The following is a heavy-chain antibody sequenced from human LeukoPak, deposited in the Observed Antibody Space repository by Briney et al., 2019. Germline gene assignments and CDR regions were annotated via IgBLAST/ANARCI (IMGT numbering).Heavy chain of an antibody. CDR3: ATAATVTTVDYYYYMDV. V-gene: IGHV1-69-2*01. CDR2: VDPEDGET. Sequence: ASVKVSCKVSGYTFTDYYMHWVQQAPGKGLERMGLVDPEDGETIYAEKFQGRVTITADTSTDTAYMELSSLRSEDTAVYYCATAATVTTVDYYYYMDVWGKGTTVTVSS. D-gene: IGHD4-17*01. CDR1: GYTFTDYY. J-gene: IGHJ6*03.